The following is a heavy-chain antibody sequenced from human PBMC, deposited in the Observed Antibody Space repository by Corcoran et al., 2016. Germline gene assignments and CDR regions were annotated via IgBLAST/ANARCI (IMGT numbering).Heavy chain of an antibody. J-gene: IGHJ3*02. V-gene: IGHV1-18*01. Sequence: QVQLVQSGAEVKKPGASVKVSCKASGYTFTSYGISWVRQAPGQGLEWMGWISAYNGNTNYAQKPQGRVTMTTDTSTSTAYMVLRSLRSDDTAVYYCARDPRPYSSGRLDAFDIGGQGTMVTVSS. CDR1: GYTFTSYG. CDR2: ISAYNGNT. CDR3: ARDPRPYSSGRLDAFDI. D-gene: IGHD6-19*01.